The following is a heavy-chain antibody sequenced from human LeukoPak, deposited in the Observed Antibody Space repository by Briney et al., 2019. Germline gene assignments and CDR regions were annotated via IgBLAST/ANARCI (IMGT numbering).Heavy chain of an antibody. J-gene: IGHJ1*01. V-gene: IGHV1-2*02. CDR3: ARPPRDLVSAAPFPF. CDR2: VFPRSGDT. CDR1: GNTFSDYY. D-gene: IGHD5/OR15-5a*01. Sequence: GASVKVSCKAFGNTFSDYYIHWVRQAPGEGLEWVGWVFPRSGDTYYSQRFHGRVAMTTGTSVNTAYMELSRLKSDDTGVYFCARPPRDLVSAAPFPFWGQGTLVTVSS.